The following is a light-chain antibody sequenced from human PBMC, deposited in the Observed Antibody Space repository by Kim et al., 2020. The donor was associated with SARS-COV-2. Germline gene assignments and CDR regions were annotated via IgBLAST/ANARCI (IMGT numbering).Light chain of an antibody. Sequence: LGQTVRITCQGDSLRTYYANWYQQKPGQAPLLVIYGENNRPSGIPDRFSGSNSGNTASLTITGAQAEDEADYYFNSRDSSGNHLYVFGAGTKVTVL. CDR3: NSRDSSGNHLYV. J-gene: IGLJ1*01. CDR2: GEN. CDR1: SLRTYY. V-gene: IGLV3-19*01.